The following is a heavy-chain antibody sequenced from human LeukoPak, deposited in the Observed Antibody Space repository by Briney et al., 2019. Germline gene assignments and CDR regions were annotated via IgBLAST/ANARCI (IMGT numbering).Heavy chain of an antibody. CDR1: GGSISSYY. D-gene: IGHD2-15*01. CDR2: IYYSGST. CDR3: ARGRYCSGGSCFDY. J-gene: IGHJ4*02. V-gene: IGHV4-59*01. Sequence: SETLSLTCTVSGGSISSYYWSWIRQPPGKGLEWIGYIYYSGSTNYNPSLKSRVTISVDTSTNQFSLKLSSVTAADTAVYYCARGRYCSGGSCFDYWGQGTLVTVSS.